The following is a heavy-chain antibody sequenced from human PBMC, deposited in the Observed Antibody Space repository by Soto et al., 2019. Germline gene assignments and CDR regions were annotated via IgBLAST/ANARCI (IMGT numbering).Heavy chain of an antibody. V-gene: IGHV3-23*01. J-gene: IGHJ4*02. CDR2: ISGSGGTT. CDR3: AKIPATSMAAIGY. Sequence: GGSLRLSCAASGFTFSSYAMSWVRQAPGKGLEWVSTISGSGGTTFYADSVKGRFTISRDNSKNTLYLQMNSLRAEDTAVYSCAKIPATSMAAIGYWGQGTLVTVSS. D-gene: IGHD5-18*01. CDR1: GFTFSSYA.